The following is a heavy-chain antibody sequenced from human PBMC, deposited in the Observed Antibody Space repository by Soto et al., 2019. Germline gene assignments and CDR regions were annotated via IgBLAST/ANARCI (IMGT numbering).Heavy chain of an antibody. CDR1: GFSFSSYA. V-gene: IGHV3-23*01. D-gene: IGHD2-15*01. Sequence: PGGSLRRSCAASGFSFSSYAMSWVRQVAGKGLEAISAVSTSGRSTYYADSVKDRFTISRDNSKNTLFLQMGSLRPAHTAIYYCVKQAHGLDGVAFDYWGQGTQVTVSS. CDR3: VKQAHGLDGVAFDY. J-gene: IGHJ4*02. CDR2: VSTSGRST.